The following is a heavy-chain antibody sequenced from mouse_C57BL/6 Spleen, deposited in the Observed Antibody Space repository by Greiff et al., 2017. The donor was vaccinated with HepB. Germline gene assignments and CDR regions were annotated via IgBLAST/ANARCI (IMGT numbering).Heavy chain of an antibody. CDR2: ISDAGSYT. D-gene: IGHD1-1*01. Sequence: EVQLVQSGGGLVKPGGSLKLSCAASGFTFSSYAMSWVRQTPEQRLEWVATISDAGSYTYYPDNVKGRFTISRDNAKTNPYLQMSHLKSEDTAMYYCARAIYYYGSSYWYFDVWGTVATVTVSS. V-gene: IGHV5-4*01. J-gene: IGHJ1*03. CDR1: GFTFSSYA. CDR3: ARAIYYYGSSYWYFDV.